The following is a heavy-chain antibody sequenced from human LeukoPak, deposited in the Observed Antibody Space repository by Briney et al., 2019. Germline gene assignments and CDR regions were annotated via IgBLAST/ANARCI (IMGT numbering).Heavy chain of an antibody. CDR1: GGSISPYY. CDR2: IYYSGST. J-gene: IGHJ4*02. CDR3: ARDPYGGNGNYFDY. V-gene: IGHV4-59*01. D-gene: IGHD4-23*01. Sequence: SETLSLTCTVSGGSISPYYWTWIRQPPGKGLEWIGYIYYSGSTNYNPSLKSRVTISLDTPKNQFSLNLSSVTAADTAVYFCARDPYGGNGNYFDYWGQGTLVTVSS.